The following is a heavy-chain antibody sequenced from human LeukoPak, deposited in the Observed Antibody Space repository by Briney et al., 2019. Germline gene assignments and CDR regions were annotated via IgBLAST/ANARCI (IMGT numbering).Heavy chain of an antibody. CDR2: VFYTGST. Sequence: SETLSLTCTVSGDSVSSGSYYWRWIRQPPGKGLEWIGYVFYTGSTKYDPSLKSRVTISLDTSKNQFSLKLSSVTAADTAMYYCVRCSGGNLYFPDWGQGALVTVSS. CDR1: GDSVSSGSYY. V-gene: IGHV4-61*01. J-gene: IGHJ1*01. CDR3: VRCSGGNLYFPD. D-gene: IGHD2-15*01.